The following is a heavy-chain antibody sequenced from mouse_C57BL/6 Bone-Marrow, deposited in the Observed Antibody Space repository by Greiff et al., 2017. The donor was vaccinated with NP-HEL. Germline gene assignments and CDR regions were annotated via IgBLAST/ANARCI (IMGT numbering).Heavy chain of an antibody. CDR3: AREGIPYYYAMDY. CDR1: GYTFTDYY. CDR2: INPNNGGT. D-gene: IGHD3-3*01. J-gene: IGHJ4*01. Sequence: EVQLHQSGPELVKPGASVKISCKASGYTFTDYYMNWVKQSHGKSLEWIGDINPNNGGTSYNQKFKGKATLTVDKSSSTAYMELRILTSEDSAVYYCAREGIPYYYAMDYWGQGTSVTVSS. V-gene: IGHV1-26*01.